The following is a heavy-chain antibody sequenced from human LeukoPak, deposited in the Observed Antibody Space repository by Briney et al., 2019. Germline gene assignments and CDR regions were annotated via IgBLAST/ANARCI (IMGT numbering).Heavy chain of an antibody. CDR3: AKPVRPRDTARPFDY. J-gene: IGHJ4*02. V-gene: IGHV3-23*01. CDR2: ISGSGGST. D-gene: IGHD5-18*01. CDR1: GFTFSSYA. Sequence: GRSLRLSCAASGFTFSSYAMSWVRQAPGKGLEWVSAISGSGGSTYYADSVKGRFTISRDNSKNTLYLQMNSLRAEDTAVYYCAKPVRPRDTARPFDYWGQGTLVTVSS.